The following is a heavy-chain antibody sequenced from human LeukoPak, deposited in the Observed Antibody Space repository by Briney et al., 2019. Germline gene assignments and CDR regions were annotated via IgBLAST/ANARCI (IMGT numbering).Heavy chain of an antibody. J-gene: IGHJ6*02. CDR3: ASRRLAYYYDSSGYNPFYYYYGMDV. CDR1: GGSLSGYY. Sequence: SETLSLTCAVYGGSLSGYYWSWIRQPPGKGLEWIGEINHSGSTNYNPSLKSRVTISVDTSKNQFSLKLSSVTAADTAVYYCASRRLAYYYDSSGYNPFYYYYGMDVWGQGTTVTVSS. CDR2: INHSGST. D-gene: IGHD3-22*01. V-gene: IGHV4-34*01.